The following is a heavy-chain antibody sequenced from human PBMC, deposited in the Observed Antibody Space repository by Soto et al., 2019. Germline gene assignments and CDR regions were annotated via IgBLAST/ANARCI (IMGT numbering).Heavy chain of an antibody. V-gene: IGHV3-11*06. J-gene: IGHJ4*02. D-gene: IGHD5-18*01. Sequence: QVQLVESGGGLVKPGGSLRLSCAASGFTLSDYYMSWIRQAPGKGLEWVSDISSSSTYTNYADSVKGRFTISRDNAKKSLYLQMNSLRAEDTAVYYCAREDMDTTMVYFDYWGQGTLVTVSS. CDR1: GFTLSDYY. CDR3: AREDMDTTMVYFDY. CDR2: ISSSSTYT.